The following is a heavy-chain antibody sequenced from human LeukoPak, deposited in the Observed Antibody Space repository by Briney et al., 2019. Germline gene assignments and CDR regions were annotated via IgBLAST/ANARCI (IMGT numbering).Heavy chain of an antibody. CDR2: IYYSGST. V-gene: IGHV4-59*12. Sequence: SETLSLTCTVSGGSISSYYWSWIRQPPGKGLEWIGYIYYSGSTNYNPSLKSRVTISVDTSKNQFSLKLSSVTAADTAVYYCASTKPAAIFLDYWGQGTLVTVSS. D-gene: IGHD2-2*01. CDR3: ASTKPAAIFLDY. J-gene: IGHJ4*02. CDR1: GGSISSYY.